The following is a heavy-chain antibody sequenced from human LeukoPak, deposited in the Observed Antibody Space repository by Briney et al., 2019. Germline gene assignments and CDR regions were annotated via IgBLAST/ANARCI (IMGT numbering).Heavy chain of an antibody. V-gene: IGHV4-59*01. D-gene: IGHD6-19*01. J-gene: IGHJ4*02. CDR2: IHYRGST. Sequence: PSETLSLTCTVSGGSINNYYWSWIRQPPGKGLEWIGYIHYRGSTNYNPSLKSRVTISVDTSKNQFSLKLRSLTAADTAVYYCARGGWSMDYWGQGTLVTVSS. CDR3: ARGGWSMDY. CDR1: GGSINNYY.